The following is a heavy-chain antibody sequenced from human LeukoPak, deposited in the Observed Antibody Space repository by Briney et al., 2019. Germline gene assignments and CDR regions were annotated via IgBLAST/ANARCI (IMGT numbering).Heavy chain of an antibody. V-gene: IGHV3-9*01. CDR1: GFTFYDYA. CDR2: ISWNSGNI. D-gene: IGHD6-6*01. CDR3: AKDPYYSSSSPFFDY. J-gene: IGHJ4*02. Sequence: PGRSLRLSCAASGFTFYDYAMHWVRQVPGKGLEWVSGISWNSGNIEYADSVKGRFTISRDNAKKSLFLQMNSLRAEDTALYYCAKDPYYSSSSPFFDYWGQGTLVTVSS.